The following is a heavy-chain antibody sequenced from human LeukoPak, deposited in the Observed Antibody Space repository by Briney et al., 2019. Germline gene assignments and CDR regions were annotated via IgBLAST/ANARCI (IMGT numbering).Heavy chain of an antibody. CDR1: GGSFSGYY. J-gene: IGHJ3*02. CDR3: ARLQWELLSAFDI. CDR2: INHSGST. Sequence: PSETLSLTCAVYGGSFSGYYWSWIRQPPGKGLEWIGEINHSGSTNYNPSLKSRVTISVDTSKNQFSLKLSSVTAADTAVYYCARLQWELLSAFDIWGQGTMVTVSS. D-gene: IGHD1-26*01. V-gene: IGHV4-34*01.